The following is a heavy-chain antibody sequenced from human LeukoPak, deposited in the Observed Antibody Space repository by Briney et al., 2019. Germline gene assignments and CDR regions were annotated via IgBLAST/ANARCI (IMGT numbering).Heavy chain of an antibody. V-gene: IGHV3-33*01. J-gene: IGHJ3*01. Sequence: GGSLRLSCAASGFTFSAYGMHWVRQAPGKGLEWVAVVWYDGGNRYYADSVKGRFTVSRDNSKNTLYLQMNSLRVEDTALYYCARDLNLPDAFDVWGQGTMVTVSS. CDR3: ARDLNLPDAFDV. CDR1: GFTFSAYG. D-gene: IGHD1-14*01. CDR2: VWYDGGNR.